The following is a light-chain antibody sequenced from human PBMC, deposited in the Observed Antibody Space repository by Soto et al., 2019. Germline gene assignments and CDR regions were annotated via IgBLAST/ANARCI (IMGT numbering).Light chain of an antibody. V-gene: IGKV1-12*01. CDR2: AAS. CDR1: QGVSVW. J-gene: IGKJ2*01. Sequence: DLQMPQSPSFVSASVGDRVTITCRARQGVSVWLAWYQQKPGKAPTLLIYAASTLQSGVPSRFSGSGSGTDFNLTISSLQPEDFATSYCQQANSFPYTFGKGTKLQI. CDR3: QQANSFPYT.